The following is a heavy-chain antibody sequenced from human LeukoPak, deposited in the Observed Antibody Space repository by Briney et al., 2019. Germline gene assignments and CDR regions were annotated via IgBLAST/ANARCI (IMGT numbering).Heavy chain of an antibody. J-gene: IGHJ3*02. CDR2: IDGPTDRT. Sequence: GESLRLSCAASGFTFSSFAMSWVRQAPGKGLGWVSTIDGPTDRTHYADSVMGRFIISRDNSKNTLYLQMNSLRDEDTAVYYCAKDRSMTGNNDAFDIWGQGTMVTVSS. V-gene: IGHV3-23*01. CDR1: GFTFSSFA. CDR3: AKDRSMTGNNDAFDI. D-gene: IGHD1-20*01.